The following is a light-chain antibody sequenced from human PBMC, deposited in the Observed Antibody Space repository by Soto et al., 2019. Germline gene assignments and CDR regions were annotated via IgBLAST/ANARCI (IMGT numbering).Light chain of an antibody. CDR2: AAS. J-gene: IGKJ1*01. CDR3: QHNYSTPPR. Sequence: DIQMTQSPSSLSASVGDRVTITCRASQSISTYLNWYQQKAGLAPKLLIYAASSLQSGVPSRFRGSGSGTDFTLTIRSLPPEHFVPYPCQHNYSTPPRFRQRT. V-gene: IGKV1-39*01. CDR1: QSISTY.